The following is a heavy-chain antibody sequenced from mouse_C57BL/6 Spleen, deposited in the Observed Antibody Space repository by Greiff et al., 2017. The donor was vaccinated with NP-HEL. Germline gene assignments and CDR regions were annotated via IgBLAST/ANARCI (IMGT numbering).Heavy chain of an antibody. CDR1: GFSLTSYG. Sequence: VQLQQSGPGLVQPSQSLSITCTVSGFSLTSYGVHWVRQSPGKGLEWLGVIWSGGSTDYNAAFISRLSISKDNSKSQVFFKMNSLQADDTAIYYCAVLYDGYGEYYFDYWGQGTTLTVSS. CDR2: IWSGGST. V-gene: IGHV2-2*01. CDR3: AVLYDGYGEYYFDY. J-gene: IGHJ2*01. D-gene: IGHD2-3*01.